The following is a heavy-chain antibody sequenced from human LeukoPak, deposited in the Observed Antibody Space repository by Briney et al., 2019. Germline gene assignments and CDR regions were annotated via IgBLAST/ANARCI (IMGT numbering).Heavy chain of an antibody. Sequence: GGSLRLSCAASGFTFSNYWMHWIRHVPGKGLVWVSHIKYDGSATNYADSVKGRFTISRDNAKNTLYLLMNSLRTEDTAVYYCVSGSLQSGYNFDYWGQGALVTVSS. CDR1: GFTFSNYW. CDR3: VSGSLQSGYNFDY. CDR2: IKYDGSAT. V-gene: IGHV3-74*01. D-gene: IGHD3-3*01. J-gene: IGHJ4*02.